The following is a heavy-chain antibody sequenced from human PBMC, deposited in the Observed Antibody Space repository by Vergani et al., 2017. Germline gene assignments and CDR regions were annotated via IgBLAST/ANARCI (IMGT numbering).Heavy chain of an antibody. CDR1: GLSFREHD. Sequence: EVQLVDCGGGLDTPGGSMRLSCFASGLSFREHDVYGVRQAPGKGLEWVSGISGHDHRTLYADSVKGRFIISRDDSKNTLYLQMSSLRVEDTAIYYCAELYGDDGYSPFWGQGTLVTVSS. J-gene: IGHJ4*02. CDR2: ISGHDHRT. V-gene: IGHV3-23*04. D-gene: IGHD5-18*01. CDR3: AELYGDDGYSPF.